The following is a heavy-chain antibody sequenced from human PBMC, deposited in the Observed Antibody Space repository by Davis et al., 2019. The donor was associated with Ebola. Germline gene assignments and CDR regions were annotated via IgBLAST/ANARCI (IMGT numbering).Heavy chain of an antibody. V-gene: IGHV1-18*01. Sequence: ASVKVSCKASGYTFTSYGISWVRQAPGQGLEWMGWISAYNGNTNYAQKLQGRVTMTTDTSTSTAYMELRSLRSDDTAVYYCARCVPTYGDFIDRLYYYYGMDVWGQGTTVTVSS. D-gene: IGHD4-17*01. CDR2: ISAYNGNT. CDR1: GYTFTSYG. CDR3: ARCVPTYGDFIDRLYYYYGMDV. J-gene: IGHJ6*02.